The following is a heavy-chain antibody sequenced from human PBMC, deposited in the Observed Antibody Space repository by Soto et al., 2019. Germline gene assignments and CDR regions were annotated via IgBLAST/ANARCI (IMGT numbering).Heavy chain of an antibody. Sequence: GGSLRLSCSASGFTFSSYAMHWVRQAPGKGLEYVSAISSNGGSTYYADSVKGRFTISRDNSKNTLYLQMSSLRAEDTAVYYCVPGGAAAGQIHSSGSKRGGYFDYWGQGTLVTVSS. D-gene: IGHD6-13*01. CDR2: ISSNGGST. CDR3: VPGGAAAGQIHSSGSKRGGYFDY. CDR1: GFTFSSYA. V-gene: IGHV3-64D*08. J-gene: IGHJ4*02.